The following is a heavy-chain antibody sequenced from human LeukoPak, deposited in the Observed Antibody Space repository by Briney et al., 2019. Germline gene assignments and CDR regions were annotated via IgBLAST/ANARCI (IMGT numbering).Heavy chain of an antibody. CDR1: GFTLRGFR. J-gene: IGHJ4*02. V-gene: IGHV3-21*01. Sequence: GGSLRLSCAASGFTLRGFRMNGVGQAQGKGLGWVSSISSSSSYIYYADSVKGRFTISRDNAKNSLYLQMNSLRAEDTAVYYCARWGSSAVLDYWGQGTLVTVSS. CDR3: ARWGSSAVLDY. CDR2: ISSSSSYI. D-gene: IGHD6-6*01.